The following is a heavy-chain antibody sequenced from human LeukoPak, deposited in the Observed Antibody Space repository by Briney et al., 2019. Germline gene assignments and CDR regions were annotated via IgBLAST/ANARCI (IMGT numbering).Heavy chain of an antibody. CDR2: IYHNGST. Sequence: SETLSLTCAVSGGSISSSNWWSWVRQPPGKGLEWIGEIYHNGSTNYNPSLKSRVTISVDKSKNQFSLKLSSVTAAGTAVYYCARAKEYYYDSSGYSLDYFDYWGQGTLVTVSS. V-gene: IGHV4-4*02. CDR1: GGSISSSNW. D-gene: IGHD3-22*01. J-gene: IGHJ4*02. CDR3: ARAKEYYYDSSGYSLDYFDY.